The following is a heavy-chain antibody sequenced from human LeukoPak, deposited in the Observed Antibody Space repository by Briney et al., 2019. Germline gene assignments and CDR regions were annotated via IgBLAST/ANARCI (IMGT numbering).Heavy chain of an antibody. V-gene: IGHV1-2*02. CDR2: INPNSGGT. J-gene: IGHJ4*02. Sequence: GASVNVSFKASGYTFTFCYMHWVRQAPGQGLEWMGWINPNSGGTNYAQKFQGRVTMTRDTSISTAYMELSRLRSDDTAVYYCARELGYCSSTSCHADYWGQGTLVTVSS. CDR3: ARELGYCSSTSCHADY. D-gene: IGHD2-2*01. CDR1: GYTFTFCY.